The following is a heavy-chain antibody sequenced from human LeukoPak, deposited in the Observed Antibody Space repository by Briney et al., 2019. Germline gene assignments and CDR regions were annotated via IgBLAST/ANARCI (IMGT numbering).Heavy chain of an antibody. CDR2: LNHSGSA. CDR1: GGSFSGYY. Sequence: SETLSLTCAVYGGSFSGYYWSWIRQPPGKGLEWIGELNHSGSANYNPSLKSRVTISVDTSKNQFSLKLSSVTAADTAVYYCARTKSYYDSSGYYGWGQGTLVTVSS. CDR3: ARTKSYYDSSGYYG. J-gene: IGHJ4*02. V-gene: IGHV4-34*01. D-gene: IGHD3-22*01.